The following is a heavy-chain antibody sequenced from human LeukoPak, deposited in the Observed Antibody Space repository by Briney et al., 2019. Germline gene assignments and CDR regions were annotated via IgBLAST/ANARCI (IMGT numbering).Heavy chain of an antibody. V-gene: IGHV3-7*03. CDR2: IKEDGTET. Sequence: GGSLRLSCAASGFMFSSNWMSWARLAPGKGLEWVASIKEDGTETYYVDSVKGRFTISRDNAKNSLYLQMNSLRVEDTAVYYCAKEGRSLQTYWGQGTLVTVSS. CDR1: GFMFSSNW. CDR3: AKEGRSLQTY. D-gene: IGHD5-24*01. J-gene: IGHJ4*02.